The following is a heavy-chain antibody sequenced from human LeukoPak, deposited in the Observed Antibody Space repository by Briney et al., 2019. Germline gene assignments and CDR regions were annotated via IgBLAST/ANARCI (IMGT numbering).Heavy chain of an antibody. CDR2: ISWDSGDI. J-gene: IGHJ4*02. CDR1: GFAFGDYM. V-gene: IGHV3-43*01. D-gene: IGHD2-21*02. Sequence: GGSLRLSCAGSGFAFGDYMMHWVRHGPGKGLEWVSHISWDSGDISYADSVKGRFAISRDNSKNTVYLQMNGLRAEDTAVYYCATGFCGGNCYYLEYWGQGTLVTVSS. CDR3: ATGFCGGNCYYLEY.